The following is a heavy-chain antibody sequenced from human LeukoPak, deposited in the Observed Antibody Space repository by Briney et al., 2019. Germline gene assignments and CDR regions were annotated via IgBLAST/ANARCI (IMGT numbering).Heavy chain of an antibody. J-gene: IGHJ4*02. CDR1: GFTFSSYG. D-gene: IGHD3-22*01. Sequence: GGSLRLSCAASGFTFSSYGMHWVRQAPGKGLEWVAAIWYDGSNKYYADSVKGRFTISRDNSKNTLYLQMNSLRAEDTAVYYCARDLPISDSSGYLDYWGQGTVVTVSS. CDR3: ARDLPISDSSGYLDY. V-gene: IGHV3-33*01. CDR2: IWYDGSNK.